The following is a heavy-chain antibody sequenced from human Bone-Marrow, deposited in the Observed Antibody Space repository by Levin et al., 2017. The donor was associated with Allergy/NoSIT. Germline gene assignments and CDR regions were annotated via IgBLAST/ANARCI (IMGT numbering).Heavy chain of an antibody. D-gene: IGHD6-19*01. J-gene: IGHJ4*02. CDR1: GFTFSSYA. Sequence: SCAASGFTFSSYAMSWVRQAPGKGLEWVSAISGSGGSTYYADSVKGRFTISRDNSKNTLYLQMNSLRAEDTAVYYCAKDRLRSSSGWYLDYWGQGTLVTVSS. V-gene: IGHV3-23*01. CDR2: ISGSGGST. CDR3: AKDRLRSSSGWYLDY.